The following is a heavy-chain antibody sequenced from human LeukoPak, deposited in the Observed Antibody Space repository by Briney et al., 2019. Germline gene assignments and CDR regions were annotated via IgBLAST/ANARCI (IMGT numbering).Heavy chain of an antibody. D-gene: IGHD6-6*01. Sequence: SRTLSLTCAISGDSVSSNSAAWNWIRQSPSRGLEWLGRTYYRSRWYNDYAVFVKSRITINPDTSKNQFSLHLNSVTPEDTAVYYCARVTEYTSSLDYWGQGTLVTVSS. CDR2: TYYRSRWYN. CDR3: ARVTEYTSSLDY. V-gene: IGHV6-1*01. J-gene: IGHJ4*02. CDR1: GDSVSSNSAA.